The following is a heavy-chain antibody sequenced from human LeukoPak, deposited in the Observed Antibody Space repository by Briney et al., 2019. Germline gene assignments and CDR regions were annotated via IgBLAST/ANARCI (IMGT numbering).Heavy chain of an antibody. CDR3: AKDRALSLSSSRALDY. D-gene: IGHD2-2*01. J-gene: IGHJ4*02. V-gene: IGHV3-23*01. CDR2: ISSSGGSP. Sequence: SCKASGYTFTSYAMHWVRQAPGKGLEWVSTISSSGGSPYYADSVNGRFTISRDNSKNTLYLQMNSLRAEDTALYYCAKDRALSLSSSRALDYWGQGTLVTVSS. CDR1: GYTFTSYA.